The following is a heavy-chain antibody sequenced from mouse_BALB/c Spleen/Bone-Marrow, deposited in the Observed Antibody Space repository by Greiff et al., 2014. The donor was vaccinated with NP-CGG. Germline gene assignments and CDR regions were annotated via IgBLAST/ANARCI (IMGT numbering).Heavy chain of an antibody. J-gene: IGHJ2*01. V-gene: IGHV5-6-3*01. CDR2: INSNGGST. CDR3: ARDYYGSSDY. D-gene: IGHD1-1*01. CDR1: GFTFSSYG. Sequence: EVMLVESGGGLVQPGGSLKLSCAASGFTFSSYGMSWVRQTPDKRLELVATINSNGGSTYYPDSVKGRFTISRDNAKNTLYLQMSSLKSEDTAMYYCARDYYGSSDYWGQGTTLTVFS.